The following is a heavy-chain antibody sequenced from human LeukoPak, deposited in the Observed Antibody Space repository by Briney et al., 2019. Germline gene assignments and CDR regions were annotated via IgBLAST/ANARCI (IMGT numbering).Heavy chain of an antibody. J-gene: IGHJ4*02. V-gene: IGHV1-18*01. CDR1: GYTFSSSG. D-gene: IGHD2-8*01. Sequence: GASVKVSCKASGYTFSSSGISWVRPAPGQGLEWMGWISVYSGNTNYAQRFQGRVTMTTDTSTSTAYMELRSLRSDDTAMYYCARDANGVLGDYWGQGTLLTVSS. CDR2: ISVYSGNT. CDR3: ARDANGVLGDY.